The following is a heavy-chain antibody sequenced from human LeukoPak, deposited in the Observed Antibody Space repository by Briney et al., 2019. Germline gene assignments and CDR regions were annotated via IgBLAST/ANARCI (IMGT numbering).Heavy chain of an antibody. CDR3: ARNEYGSERRWFDP. CDR1: GDSINNGGLS. J-gene: IGHJ5*02. V-gene: IGHV4-61*02. CDR2: ISGSGST. Sequence: SQTLSLTCSVSGDSINNGGLSWNWIRQSAGKRLEWIGRISGSGSTSYNPSLKSRVTISTDASKSQFSLKMTSVTAADTAVYYCARNEYGSERRWFDPWGQGIVVTVTS. D-gene: IGHD3-10*01.